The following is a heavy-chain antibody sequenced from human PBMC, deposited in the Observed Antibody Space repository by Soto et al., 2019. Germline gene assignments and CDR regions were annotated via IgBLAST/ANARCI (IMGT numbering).Heavy chain of an antibody. J-gene: IGHJ4*02. V-gene: IGHV4-59*01. Sequence: SETLSLTCTASGGSMSTYYWNWIRQFPGKGLEWIGYIYSSGSANYNPSLKSRVAISIDTSKQQFSLNLTSVTAADTAVYYCASAFVGWLPDSWGPGTLVTVSS. CDR2: IYSSGSA. CDR1: GGSMSTYY. CDR3: ASAFVGWLPDS. D-gene: IGHD6-19*01.